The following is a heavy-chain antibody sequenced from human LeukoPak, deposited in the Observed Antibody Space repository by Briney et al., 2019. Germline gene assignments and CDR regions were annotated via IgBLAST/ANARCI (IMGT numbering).Heavy chain of an antibody. V-gene: IGHV3-30*02. J-gene: IGHJ6*03. Sequence: GGSLSLSCAASGFTFSSHGMHWVRQAPGKGLEWVAFIRYDGSNKYYADSVKGRFTISRDNSKNTLYLQMNSLRAEDTAVYFCAKGSKAVLFTRDHYMDVWGKGTTVTISS. CDR2: IRYDGSNK. CDR1: GFTFSSHG. CDR3: AKGSKAVLFTRDHYMDV. D-gene: IGHD6-19*01.